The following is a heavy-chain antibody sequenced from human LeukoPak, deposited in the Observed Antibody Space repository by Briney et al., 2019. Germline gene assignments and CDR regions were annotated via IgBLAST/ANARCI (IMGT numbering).Heavy chain of an antibody. D-gene: IGHD3-22*01. CDR1: GFTFSSYW. CDR3: ARDWGGGYYDSSALDY. J-gene: IGHJ4*02. CDR2: INSDGSST. V-gene: IGHV3-74*01. Sequence: GGSLRLSCAASGFTFSSYWMHWVRQAPGKGLVWVSRINSDGSSTSYADSVKGRFTIPRDNAKNTLYLQMNSLRAEDTAVYYCARDWGGGYYDSSALDYWGQGTLVTVSS.